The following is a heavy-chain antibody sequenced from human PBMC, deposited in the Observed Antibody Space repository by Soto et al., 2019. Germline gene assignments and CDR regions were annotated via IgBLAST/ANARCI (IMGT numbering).Heavy chain of an antibody. V-gene: IGHV6-1*01. J-gene: IGHJ4*02. CDR3: ARGLSTHIAVAGMGYFDS. D-gene: IGHD6-19*01. CDR2: TYYRSRFFS. CDR1: GDSVSSYSAA. Sequence: SQTLSLTCAISGDSVSSYSAAWNWIRQSPSGGLEWLGRTYYRSRFFSDYAESVKSRIIINPDTSKNQFSLQLKSVTPEDTAVYYCARGLSTHIAVAGMGYFDSWGQGTLVTVSS.